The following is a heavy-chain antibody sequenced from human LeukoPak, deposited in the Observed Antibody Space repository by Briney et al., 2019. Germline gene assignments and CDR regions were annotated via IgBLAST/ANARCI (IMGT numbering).Heavy chain of an antibody. V-gene: IGHV4-34*01. CDR1: GGSFSGYY. CDR2: INHSGST. Sequence: SETLSLTCAVYGGSFSGYYWSWIRQPPGKGLKWIGEINHSGSTNYNPSLKSRVTISVDTSKNQFSLKLSSVTAADTAVYYCARGFRTYYYYYYYMDVWGKGTTVTVSS. CDR3: ARGFRTYYYYYYYMDV. J-gene: IGHJ6*03. D-gene: IGHD3/OR15-3a*01.